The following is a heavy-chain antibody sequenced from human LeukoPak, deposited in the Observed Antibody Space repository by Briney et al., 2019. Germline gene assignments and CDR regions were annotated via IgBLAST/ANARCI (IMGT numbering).Heavy chain of an antibody. CDR1: GFTFSSYE. CDR3: ARVSSSGWYIFDY. V-gene: IGHV3-48*03. J-gene: IGHJ4*02. D-gene: IGHD6-19*01. CDR2: ISSSGSTI. Sequence: GGSLRLSCAASGFTFSSYEMNWVRQAPGKGLEWVSYISSSGSTIYYADSVKGRFTISRDNAKNSLYLQMNSLRAEDTAVYYCARVSSSGWYIFDYWGQGTLVTVSS.